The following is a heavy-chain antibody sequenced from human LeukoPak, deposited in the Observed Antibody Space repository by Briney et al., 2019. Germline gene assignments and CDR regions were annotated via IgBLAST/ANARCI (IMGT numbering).Heavy chain of an antibody. Sequence: SETLSLTCTVSGGSISSSSYYWGWIRQPPGKGLEWIGSIYYSGSTYYNPSLKSRVTISVDTSKNQFSLKLSSVTAADTAVYYCARHQYYDILTGTSLGAFDIWGQGTMVTVSS. D-gene: IGHD3-9*01. CDR3: ARHQYYDILTGTSLGAFDI. V-gene: IGHV4-39*01. CDR2: IYYSGST. J-gene: IGHJ3*02. CDR1: GGSISSSSYY.